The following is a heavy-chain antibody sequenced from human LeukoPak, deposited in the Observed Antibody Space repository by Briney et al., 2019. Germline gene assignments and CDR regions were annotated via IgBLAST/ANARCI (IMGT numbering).Heavy chain of an antibody. Sequence: SETLSLTCTVSGGSISSSSYYWGWIRQPPGKGLEWIGSIYYSGSTYYNPSLKSRVTISVDTSKIQFSLKLSSVTAADTAVYYCARTNDFWTGYYEKWGRGTLVTVSS. J-gene: IGHJ4*02. CDR2: IYYSGST. V-gene: IGHV4-39*07. D-gene: IGHD3/OR15-3a*01. CDR3: ARTNDFWTGYYEK. CDR1: GGSISSSSYY.